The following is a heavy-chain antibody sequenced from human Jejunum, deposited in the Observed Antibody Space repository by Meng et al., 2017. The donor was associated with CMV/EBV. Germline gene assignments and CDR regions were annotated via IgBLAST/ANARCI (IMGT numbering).Heavy chain of an antibody. CDR1: GFTFRTYG. CDR3: ARDRNLTF. V-gene: IGHV3-30*02. CDR2: IRYDGSDG. J-gene: IGHJ4*02. Sequence: LSCASSGFTFRTYGLHWVRRAPGKGLEWVAFIRYDGSDGYYADSVEGRFTISRDNSKNTLYLQMNSLRAEDTAVYYCARDRNLTFWGQGTLVTVSS. D-gene: IGHD3-9*01.